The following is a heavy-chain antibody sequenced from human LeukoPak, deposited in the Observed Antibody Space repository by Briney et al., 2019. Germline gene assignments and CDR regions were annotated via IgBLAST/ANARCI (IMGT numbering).Heavy chain of an antibody. Sequence: SQTLSLTCTVSGGSISSGSYYWSWIRQPAGKGLEWIGRIYTSGSTNYNPSLKSRVTISVDTSKNQFSLKLSSVTAADTAVYYRARDRGYCSSTSCNIWGQGTLVTVSS. J-gene: IGHJ4*02. D-gene: IGHD2-2*02. V-gene: IGHV4-61*02. CDR3: ARDRGYCSSTSCNI. CDR1: GGSISSGSYY. CDR2: IYTSGST.